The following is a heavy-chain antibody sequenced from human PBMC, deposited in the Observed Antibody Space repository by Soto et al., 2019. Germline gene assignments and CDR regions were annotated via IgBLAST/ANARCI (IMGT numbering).Heavy chain of an antibody. J-gene: IGHJ6*02. CDR1: GFTFTSSA. CDR3: ARGGMATVVYYSYGMEV. Sequence: GASVKVSCKASGFTFTSSAMQWVRQARGQRLEWIGWIVVGSGNTNYAQKFQERVTITRDMSTSTAYMELSSLRSEDTAVYYCARGGMATVVYYSYGMEVWGQGTTVTVSS. D-gene: IGHD4-4*01. CDR2: IVVGSGNT. V-gene: IGHV1-58*02.